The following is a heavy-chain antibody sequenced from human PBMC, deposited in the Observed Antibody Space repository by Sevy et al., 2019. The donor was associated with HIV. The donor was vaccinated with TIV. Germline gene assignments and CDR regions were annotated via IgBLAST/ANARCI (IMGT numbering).Heavy chain of an antibody. CDR3: ARNREGRRWLQFDY. CDR1: GFTFSSYA. V-gene: IGHV3-30-3*01. D-gene: IGHD5-12*01. CDR2: ISYDGSNK. Sequence: GGFLRLSCAASGFTFSSYAMHWVRQAPGKGLEWVAVISYDGSNKYYADSVKGRFTISRDNSKNTLYLQMNSLRAEDTAVYYCARNREGRRWLQFDYWGQGTLVTVSS. J-gene: IGHJ4*02.